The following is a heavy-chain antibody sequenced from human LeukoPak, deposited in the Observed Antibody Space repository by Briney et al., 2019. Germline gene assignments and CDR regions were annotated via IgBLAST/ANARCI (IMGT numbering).Heavy chain of an antibody. CDR2: IYSGGST. CDR1: GFTVSSNY. D-gene: IGHD1-26*01. CDR3: ARAGGSYYYYGMDV. J-gene: IGHJ6*02. V-gene: IGHV3-53*04. Sequence: GGSLRLSCAASGFTVSSNYMSWVRQAPGKGLEWVSVIYSGGSTYYADSVKGRFTISRHNSKNTLYLQTNSLRAEDTAVYYCARAGGSYYYYGMDVWGQGTTVTVSS.